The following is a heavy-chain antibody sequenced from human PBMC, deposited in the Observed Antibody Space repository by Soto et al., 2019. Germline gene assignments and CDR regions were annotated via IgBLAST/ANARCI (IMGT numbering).Heavy chain of an antibody. CDR3: ARQYPVYDSSGTYGMDV. Sequence: QVQLQESGPGLVKPSQTLSLTCTVSGGSISSGGYYWSWIRQHPGKGLEWIGYIYYSGSTYYNPSLKSRVTRSVDTSKHHCSLKLSSVTAADTAVYYCARQYPVYDSSGTYGMDVWGQGTTVTVSS. V-gene: IGHV4-31*03. D-gene: IGHD3-22*01. CDR1: GGSISSGGYY. CDR2: IYYSGST. J-gene: IGHJ6*02.